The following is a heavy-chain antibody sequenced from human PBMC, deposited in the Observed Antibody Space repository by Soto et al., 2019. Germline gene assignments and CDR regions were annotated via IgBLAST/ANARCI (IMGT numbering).Heavy chain of an antibody. D-gene: IGHD3-10*01. CDR2: IYYSGST. Sequence: SETLSLTCAVYGGSFSGYYSTWIRQPPGKGLEWFGYIYYSGSTNYNPSLKSRVTISIDTSKNQCSLKLSSVTAADTAMYYCARHPRTLLRGVNYYNYYGMDVWGQGTTVTVSS. J-gene: IGHJ6*02. CDR1: GGSFSGYY. V-gene: IGHV4-59*08. CDR3: ARHPRTLLRGVNYYNYYGMDV.